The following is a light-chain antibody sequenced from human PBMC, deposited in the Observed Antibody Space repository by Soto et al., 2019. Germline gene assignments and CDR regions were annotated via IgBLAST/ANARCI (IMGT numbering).Light chain of an antibody. J-gene: IGKJ5*01. V-gene: IGKV3-20*01. CDR2: GAS. Sequence: EIVLTQSPATLSVSPGERATLSCRASQSLTSSYLAWHQQKPGQAPRLLIYGASNRATGIPDRFSGSGSGTDFTLTISRLEPEDFAVYYCQQYGTSPPITFGQGTRLEIK. CDR3: QQYGTSPPIT. CDR1: QSLTSSY.